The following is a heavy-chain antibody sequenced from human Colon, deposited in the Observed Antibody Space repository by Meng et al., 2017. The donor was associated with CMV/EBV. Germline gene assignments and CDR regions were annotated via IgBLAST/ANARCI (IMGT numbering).Heavy chain of an antibody. Sequence: GVSISSGNWGNWVRQSPGKGLEWIGEMFHSGDTNCVPSLRSRMSISLDRSKNQVSLILSSVTAADSAVYYCATARSGCSSDSCFLENWGRGTLVTVSS. D-gene: IGHD3-3*01. J-gene: IGHJ4*02. CDR1: GVSISSGNW. CDR3: ATARSGCSSDSCFLEN. CDR2: MFHSGDT. V-gene: IGHV4-4*02.